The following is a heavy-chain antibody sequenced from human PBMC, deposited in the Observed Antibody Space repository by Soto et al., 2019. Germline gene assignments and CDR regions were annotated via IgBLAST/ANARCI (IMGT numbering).Heavy chain of an antibody. V-gene: IGHV1-46*01. D-gene: IGHD3-10*01. Sequence: QVQLVQSGAEVRKPGASMKISCKASGYTFTSFYIHWVRQAPGQGLEWMAIVNPTGGSASYAQKLQGRITVIRDTSTGTVYMELRSLTSDDTAVYYCARAGRATVSLYMFDFWGQGTQVTVSS. CDR1: GYTFTSFY. J-gene: IGHJ4*02. CDR3: ARAGRATVSLYMFDF. CDR2: VNPTGGSA.